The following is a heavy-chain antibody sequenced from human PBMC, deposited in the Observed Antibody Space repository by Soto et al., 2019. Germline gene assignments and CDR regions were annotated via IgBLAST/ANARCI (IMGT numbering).Heavy chain of an antibody. V-gene: IGHV1-24*01. CDR3: ATTSALVAAWRFNMGAFDI. CDR1: GYTLTELS. J-gene: IGHJ3*02. Sequence: GASVKVSCKVSGYTLTELSMHWVRQAPGKGLEWMGGFDPEDGETIYAQKFQGRVTMTEDTSTDTAYMELSSLRSEDTAVYYCATTSALVAAWRFNMGAFDIWGQGTMVTVSS. D-gene: IGHD3-3*02. CDR2: FDPEDGET.